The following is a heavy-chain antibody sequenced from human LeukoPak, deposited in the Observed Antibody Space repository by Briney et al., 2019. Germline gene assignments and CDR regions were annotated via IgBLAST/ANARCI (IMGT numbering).Heavy chain of an antibody. CDR3: ARPQSGRGWFDP. Sequence: SETLSLTCAVYGASFSNYDWSWIRQPPGKGLEWIGEINHSGSTNYNPSLKSRVTISVDTSRNQFSLKLSSVTAADTAVYYCARPQSGRGWFDPWGQGILVTVSS. V-gene: IGHV4-34*01. CDR2: INHSGST. CDR1: GASFSNYD. J-gene: IGHJ5*02.